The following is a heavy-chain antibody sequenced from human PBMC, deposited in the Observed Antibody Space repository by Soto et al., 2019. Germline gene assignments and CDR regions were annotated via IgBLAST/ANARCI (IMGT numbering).Heavy chain of an antibody. CDR1: GFTFSSYA. CDR3: AKGGTVTTNEPADY. D-gene: IGHD4-17*01. Sequence: EVQLLESGGGLVQPGGSLRLSCAASGFTFSSYAMSWVRQAPGKGLEWVSAISGSGGSTYYADSVKGRFTISRDNSKNTMYLQMNSLRAEDTAVYYCAKGGTVTTNEPADYWGQGTLVTVSS. J-gene: IGHJ4*02. V-gene: IGHV3-23*01. CDR2: ISGSGGST.